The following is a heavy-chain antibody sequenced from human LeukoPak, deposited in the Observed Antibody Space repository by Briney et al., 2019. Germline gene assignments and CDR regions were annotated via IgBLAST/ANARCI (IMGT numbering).Heavy chain of an antibody. D-gene: IGHD3-16*01. CDR2: ISSGSSTI. J-gene: IGHJ4*02. CDR3: SRGRLFGDY. V-gene: IGHV3-48*01. CDR1: GFTFSSYS. Sequence: GGSLRLSCAASGFTFSSYSMNWVRQAPGKGLEWVSHISSGSSTIYYADSVKGRFTISRDNAKNSLYLQMNSLRAEDTAVYYCSRGRLFGDYWGQGALVTVSS.